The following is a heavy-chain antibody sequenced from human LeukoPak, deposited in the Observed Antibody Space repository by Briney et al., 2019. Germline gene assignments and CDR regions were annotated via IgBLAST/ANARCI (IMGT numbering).Heavy chain of an antibody. CDR2: IWYDGSNK. CDR3: AREGDNYYDTANWFDP. CDR1: GFSFSSYG. D-gene: IGHD3-22*01. Sequence: PGRSLRLSCAASGFSFSSYGMHWVRQAPGKGLEWVAVIWYDGSNKYYADSVKGRFTISRDNSKNTLYLQMNSLRAEDTAVYYCAREGDNYYDTANWFDPWGQGTLVTVSS. J-gene: IGHJ5*02. V-gene: IGHV3-33*01.